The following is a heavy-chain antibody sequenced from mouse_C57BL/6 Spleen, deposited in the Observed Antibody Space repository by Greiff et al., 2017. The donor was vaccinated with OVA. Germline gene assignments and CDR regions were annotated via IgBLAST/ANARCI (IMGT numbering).Heavy chain of an antibody. CDR2: IDPSDSYT. J-gene: IGHJ2*01. CDR3: ARTGSPYYFDD. CDR1: GYTFTSYW. Sequence: QVQLQQPGAELVMPGASVKLSCKASGYTFTSYWMHWVKQRPGQGLEWIGEIDPSDSYTNYNQKFKGKSTLTVDKSSSTAYMQLSSLTSEDSAVYDCARTGSPYYFDDWGQGTTLTVSS. V-gene: IGHV1-69*01. D-gene: IGHD1-1*01.